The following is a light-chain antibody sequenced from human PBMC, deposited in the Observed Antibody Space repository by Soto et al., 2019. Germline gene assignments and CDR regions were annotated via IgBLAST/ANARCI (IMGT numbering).Light chain of an antibody. V-gene: IGLV1-44*01. CDR2: SNN. CDR1: SGDIGSYNR. J-gene: IGLJ2*01. CDR3: AAWDDSLNGLDVV. Sequence: QSALTQPASVSGSPGQSITISCTGTSGDIGSYNRVSWYQQHPGKAPKLLIYSNNQRPSGVPDRFSGSKSGTSASLAISGLQSEDEADYYCAAWDDSLNGLDVVFGGGTKLTVL.